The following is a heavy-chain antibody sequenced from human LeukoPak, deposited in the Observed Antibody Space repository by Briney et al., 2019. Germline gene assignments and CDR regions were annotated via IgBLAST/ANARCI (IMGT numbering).Heavy chain of an antibody. CDR2: FSPSGGTT. D-gene: IGHD6-6*01. V-gene: IGHV3-23*01. J-gene: IGHJ4*02. CDR1: GFTFSSYD. CDR3: AKGLWSTSSPPGH. Sequence: GGSLRLSCVASGFTFSSYDMSWVRQAPGKGLEWVSAFSPSGGTTYYADSVKGRFTISRDNSKNTLYLQMNRLRGDDTAVYYCAKGLWSTSSPPGHWGQGTLVTVSS.